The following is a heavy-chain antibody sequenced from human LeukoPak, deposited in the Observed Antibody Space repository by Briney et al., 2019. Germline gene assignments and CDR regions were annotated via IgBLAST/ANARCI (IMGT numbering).Heavy chain of an antibody. CDR1: GGSISSYY. Sequence: PSETLSLTCTVSGGSISSYYWSWIRQPPGKGLEWIGYIYYSGSTNYNPSLKSRVTISVDTSKNQFSLKLSSVTAADTAVYYCARGRAEYCSSTSCYVGFDYWGQGTLVTVSS. CDR3: ARGRAEYCSSTSCYVGFDY. CDR2: IYYSGST. V-gene: IGHV4-59*12. D-gene: IGHD2-2*01. J-gene: IGHJ4*02.